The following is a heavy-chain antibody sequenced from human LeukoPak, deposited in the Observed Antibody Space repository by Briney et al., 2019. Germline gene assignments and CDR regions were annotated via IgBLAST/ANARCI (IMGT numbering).Heavy chain of an antibody. CDR1: GYTFSGHY. CDR2: INPNGDDT. V-gene: IGHV1-2*02. J-gene: IGHJ4*02. CDR3: ATDPPNPGIYYDY. Sequence: ASVKVSCKCSGYTFSGHYMHWVRQGHAQGLELMGWINPNGDDTNYAQKFQSRVTMTRDTSISAADMELRRLRADDTALYYWATDPPNPGIYYDYWVQGTLVTVSS. D-gene: IGHD3-10*01.